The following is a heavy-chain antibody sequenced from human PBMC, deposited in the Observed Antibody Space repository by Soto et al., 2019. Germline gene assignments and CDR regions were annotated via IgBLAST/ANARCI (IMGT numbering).Heavy chain of an antibody. CDR1: GFTFDDYA. V-gene: IGHV3-9*01. D-gene: IGHD3-22*01. Sequence: EVQLVESGGGLVQPGRSLRLSCAASGFTFDDYAMHWVRQAPGKGLEWVSGISWNSGSIGYADSVKGRFTISRDNAKNYLYLQMNSLRAEDTALYYCAKRYYYVSSSYPPGHWGQGTLVTVSS. CDR2: ISWNSGSI. J-gene: IGHJ4*02. CDR3: AKRYYYVSSSYPPGH.